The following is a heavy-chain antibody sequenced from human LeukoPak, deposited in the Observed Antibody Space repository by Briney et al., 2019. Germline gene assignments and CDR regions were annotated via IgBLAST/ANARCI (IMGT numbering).Heavy chain of an antibody. Sequence: SETLSLTCAVSGGSISSSNWWSWVRQPPGKGLEWIGEIYHSGSTNYNPSLKSRVTISVDKSKNQFSLKLSSVTAADTAVYYCARVYCSSTSCYGPGDAFDIWGQGTMVTVSS. D-gene: IGHD2-2*01. CDR1: GGSISSSNW. CDR3: ARVYCSSTSCYGPGDAFDI. V-gene: IGHV4-4*02. CDR2: IYHSGST. J-gene: IGHJ3*02.